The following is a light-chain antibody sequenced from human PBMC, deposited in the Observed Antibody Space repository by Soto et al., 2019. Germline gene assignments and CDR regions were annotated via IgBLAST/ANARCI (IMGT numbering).Light chain of an antibody. CDR3: STYTNSITI. Sequence: QSALTQPASVSGSPGQSITISCTGTSSDIGTYNYVSWYQQHPGKAPKLMIYDVSNRPSGVSNRFSGSKSGNTASLTISGLQAEDEGDYYCSTYTNSITIFGGGTKVTVL. CDR1: SSDIGTYNY. J-gene: IGLJ2*01. V-gene: IGLV2-14*03. CDR2: DVS.